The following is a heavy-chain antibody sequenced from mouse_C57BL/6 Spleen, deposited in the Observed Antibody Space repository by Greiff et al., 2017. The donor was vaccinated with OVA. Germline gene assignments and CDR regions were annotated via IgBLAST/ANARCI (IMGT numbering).Heavy chain of an antibody. V-gene: IGHV1-39*01. CDR2: INPNYGTT. Sequence: EVKLQESGPELVKPGASVKISCKASGYSFTDYNMNWVKQSNGKSLEWIGVINPNYGTTSYNQKFKGKATLTVDQSSSTAYMQLNSLTSEDSAVYYCARDGKFGYYGSSLYYAMDYWGQGTSVTVSS. J-gene: IGHJ4*01. CDR1: GYSFTDYN. CDR3: ARDGKFGYYGSSLYYAMDY. D-gene: IGHD1-1*01.